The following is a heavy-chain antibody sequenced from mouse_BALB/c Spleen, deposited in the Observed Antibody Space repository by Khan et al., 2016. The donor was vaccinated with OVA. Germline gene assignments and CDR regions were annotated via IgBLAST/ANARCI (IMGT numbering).Heavy chain of an antibody. CDR3: ARGYDFFAY. CDR1: GYSFTLYY. D-gene: IGHD2-14*01. CDR2: VNPNTGGS. J-gene: IGHJ3*01. V-gene: IGHV1-26*01. Sequence: EVQLQESGPDLVKPGASVTISCKASGYSFTLYYMTWVKQSHGKSLEWIGRVNPNTGGSDYNQELTGKAILTVDKSSNKAYMELHSLTSEDSAVYYCARGYDFFAYWGQGTLVTVSA.